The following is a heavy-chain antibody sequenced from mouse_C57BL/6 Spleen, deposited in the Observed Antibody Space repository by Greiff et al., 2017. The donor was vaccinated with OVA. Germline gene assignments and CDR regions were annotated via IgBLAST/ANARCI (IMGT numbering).Heavy chain of an antibody. CDR3: ARGEYDGPFAY. CDR2: IDPSDRFT. V-gene: IGHV1-50*01. CDR1: GFTFTCYW. Sequence: VKLQQPGAELVKPGASVKLSCKASGFTFTCYWMQWVNQRPGQGLEWIGVIDPSDRFTNSDQKFKGKATLTVDTSTSTAYMQLSSLTAEDSAVYYCARGEYDGPFAYWGQGTLVTVSA. J-gene: IGHJ3*01. D-gene: IGHD2-14*01.